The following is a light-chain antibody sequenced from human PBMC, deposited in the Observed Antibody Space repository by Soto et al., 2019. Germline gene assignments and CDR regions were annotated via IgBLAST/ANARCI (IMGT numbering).Light chain of an antibody. CDR3: QQYNSYWT. CDR1: QSISGW. Sequence: DIQMTQSPSTLSASVGDRVTITCRASQSISGWLAWFQQKPGKAPKLLIYDASSLESGVPSRFSVCGSGTEFTLTISSLQPDDFAPYYCQQYNSYWTFGQGTKVDIK. J-gene: IGKJ1*01. V-gene: IGKV1-5*01. CDR2: DAS.